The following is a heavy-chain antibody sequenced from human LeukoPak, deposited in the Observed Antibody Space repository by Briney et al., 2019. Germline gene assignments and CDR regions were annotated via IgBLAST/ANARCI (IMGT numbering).Heavy chain of an antibody. CDR2: ISGDGGST. CDR3: AKDYYGSGRPGGY. J-gene: IGHJ4*02. CDR1: GFTFDDYA. D-gene: IGHD3-10*01. V-gene: IGHV3-43*02. Sequence: VQPGGSLRLSCAASGFTFDDYAMHWVRQAPGKGREWVSPISGDGGSTYYADSVKGRFTISRDNSKNSLYLQMNSLRTEDTALYYCAKDYYGSGRPGGYWGQGTLVTVSS.